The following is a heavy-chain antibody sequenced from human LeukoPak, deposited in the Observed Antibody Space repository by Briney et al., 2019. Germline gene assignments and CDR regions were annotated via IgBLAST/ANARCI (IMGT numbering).Heavy chain of an antibody. D-gene: IGHD1-26*01. J-gene: IGHJ4*02. V-gene: IGHV4-34*01. CDR3: ARVPESVGINYFDS. CDR1: GGSFGGNF. Sequence: PSETLSLTCAVYGGSFGGNFWSWVRQPPGKGREWIGEINHRGNTNYNPSLKSRVTISVDTSKNHFSLKLSSVTAADTAVYYCARVPESVGINYFDSWGQGTQVTVSS. CDR2: INHRGNT.